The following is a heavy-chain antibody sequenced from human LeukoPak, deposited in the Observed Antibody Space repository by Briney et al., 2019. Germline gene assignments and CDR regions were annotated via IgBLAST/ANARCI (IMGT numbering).Heavy chain of an antibody. CDR1: GFTFSSYG. V-gene: IGHV3-30*18. CDR2: ISYDGSNK. Sequence: GGSLRLSCAASGFTFSSYGMHWVRQAPGKGLEWVAVISYDGSNKYYADSVKGRFTISRDNSKNTLYLQMNSLRAKDTAVYYCAKTLYSYYGMDVWGQGTTVTVSS. D-gene: IGHD4-11*01. CDR3: AKTLYSYYGMDV. J-gene: IGHJ6*02.